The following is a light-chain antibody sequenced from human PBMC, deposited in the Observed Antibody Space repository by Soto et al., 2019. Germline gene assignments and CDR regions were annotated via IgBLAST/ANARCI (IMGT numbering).Light chain of an antibody. CDR2: GAS. V-gene: IGKV3-20*01. Sequence: EIVLTQSPGTLSLSPGERATLSCRASQSVSSSYLAWYQQKPGQAPRLLIYGASSRATGIPDRFSGSGSGTDFTLTISSLQPDDFATYYCQQYNSYFMWTFGQGTKVDIK. J-gene: IGKJ1*01. CDR1: QSVSSSY. CDR3: QQYNSYFMWT.